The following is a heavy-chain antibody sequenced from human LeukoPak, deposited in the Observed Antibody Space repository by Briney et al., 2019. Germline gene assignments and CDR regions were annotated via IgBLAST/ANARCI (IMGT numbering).Heavy chain of an antibody. Sequence: GGSLRLSCAASGFTYSSYWMSWVRQAPGKGLEWVANIKQDGSEKYYVDSVKGRFTFSRDNSRNALYLQMNSLRAEDTAVYYCAKVKDISGYQHFDYWGQGTLVTVSS. J-gene: IGHJ4*02. CDR2: IKQDGSEK. CDR3: AKVKDISGYQHFDY. V-gene: IGHV3-7*03. CDR1: GFTYSSYW. D-gene: IGHD3-22*01.